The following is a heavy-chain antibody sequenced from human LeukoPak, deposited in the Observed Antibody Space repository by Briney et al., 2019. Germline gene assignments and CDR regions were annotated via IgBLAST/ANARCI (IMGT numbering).Heavy chain of an antibody. CDR3: ARAPSEIGGYYPEYFRH. V-gene: IGHV3-74*01. J-gene: IGHJ1*01. Sequence: GGSLRLSCAASGFTFSSYWMHWVRQAPGRRLGWVSRIKSDGSTNYADSVKGRFTISRGNAKNTVSLQMNSLRAEDTGVYYCARAPSEIGGYYPEYFRHWGQGTLVTVSS. CDR1: GFTFSSYW. CDR2: IKSDGST. D-gene: IGHD3-22*01.